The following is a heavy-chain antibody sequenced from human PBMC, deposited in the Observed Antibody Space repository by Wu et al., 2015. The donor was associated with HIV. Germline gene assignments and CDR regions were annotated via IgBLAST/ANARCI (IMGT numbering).Heavy chain of an antibody. V-gene: IGHV1-46*01. J-gene: IGHJ5*02. D-gene: IGHD6-19*01. CDR3: ASLYNSGWSS. CDR2: ISPSGGST. CDR1: GYTFTTYY. Sequence: QVQLVQSGAEVKKPGASVKVSCKASGYTFTTYYMHWVRQAPGQGPEWMGIISPSGGSTSYAQKFRGRVTMTRDTSISTAYMELSSLKSEDTAVYYCASLYNSGWSSWGQGTLVTVSS.